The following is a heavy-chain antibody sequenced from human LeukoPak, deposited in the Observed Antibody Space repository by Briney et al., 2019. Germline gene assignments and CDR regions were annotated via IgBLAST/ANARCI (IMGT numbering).Heavy chain of an antibody. CDR2: ISWNSGSI. J-gene: IGHJ3*02. V-gene: IGHV3-9*01. Sequence: PGGSLRLSCAASGFTFDDYAMHWVRQAPGKGLEWVSGISWNSGSIGYADSVKGRFTISRDNAKNSLYLQMNSLRAEDTALYYCAKDMGSGWYVHDAFDIWGQGTMVTVSS. CDR3: AKDMGSGWYVHDAFDI. CDR1: GFTFDDYA. D-gene: IGHD6-19*01.